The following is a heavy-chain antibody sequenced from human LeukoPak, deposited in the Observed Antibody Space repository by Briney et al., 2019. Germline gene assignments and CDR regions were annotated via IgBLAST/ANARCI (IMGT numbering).Heavy chain of an antibody. J-gene: IGHJ4*02. Sequence: GGSLRLSCAASGFTVSSNYMSWVRQAPGKGLEWVSVIYSGGSTYYADSVKGRFAISRDSSKNTLYLQMTSLRAEDTAVYYCAKAPYASGWSPSFDYWGQGTLVTVSS. V-gene: IGHV3-53*01. CDR1: GFTVSSNY. D-gene: IGHD6-19*01. CDR3: AKAPYASGWSPSFDY. CDR2: IYSGGST.